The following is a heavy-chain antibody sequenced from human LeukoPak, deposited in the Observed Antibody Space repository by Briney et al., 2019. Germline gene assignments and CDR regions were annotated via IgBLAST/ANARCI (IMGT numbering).Heavy chain of an antibody. CDR1: GYTFTSYD. V-gene: IGHV1-8*01. D-gene: IGHD3-3*01. Sequence: ASVKVSCKASGYTFTSYDINWVRQATGQGLEWMGWMNPNSGNTGYAQKFQGRVTMTRNTSISTAYMELRSLRSEGTAVYYCARAATIFGVVTLFDYWGQGTLVTVSS. CDR2: MNPNSGNT. J-gene: IGHJ4*02. CDR3: ARAATIFGVVTLFDY.